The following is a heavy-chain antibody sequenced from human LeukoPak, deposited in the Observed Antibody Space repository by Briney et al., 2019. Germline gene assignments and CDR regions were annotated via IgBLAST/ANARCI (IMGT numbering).Heavy chain of an antibody. V-gene: IGHV4-39*07. CDR3: ARLDGGQLGHCSSTSCNGAFDI. CDR1: GDSISSGPYF. D-gene: IGHD2-2*01. Sequence: SETLSLTCTVSGDSISSGPYFWGWIRQPPGKGLEWIGNIHYTGSTYYKSSLRSRVTMSVDTSKNQFSLMLSSVTAADTAMYYCARLDGGQLGHCSSTSCNGAFDIWGQGTLVTVSS. CDR2: IHYTGST. J-gene: IGHJ4*02.